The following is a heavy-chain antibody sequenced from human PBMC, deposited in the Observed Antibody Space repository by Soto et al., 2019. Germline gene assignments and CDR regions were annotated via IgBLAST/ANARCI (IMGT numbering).Heavy chain of an antibody. CDR1: KFTFRTYV. J-gene: IGHJ6*02. CDR2: ISCDGSNK. D-gene: IGHD3-22*01. Sequence: QVQLVESGGGVVQPERSQRLSCAASKFTFRTYVMHWVRQAPGKGLEWVALISCDGSNKYYADSVKGRFTISRDNSKNTMYLQMYGLRPEDTAVYYCAREMIPMILGGMSAMDVWGQGTTVTVSS. V-gene: IGHV3-30*04. CDR3: AREMIPMILGGMSAMDV.